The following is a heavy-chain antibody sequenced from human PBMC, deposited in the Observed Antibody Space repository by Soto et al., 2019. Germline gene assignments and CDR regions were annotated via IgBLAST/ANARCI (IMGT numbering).Heavy chain of an antibody. J-gene: IGHJ3*02. Sequence: GGSLRLSCAASGFTFSDYYMSWIRQAPGKGLEWVSYISSSGSTIYYADSVKGRFTISRDNAKNSLYLQMNSLRAEDTAVYYCARDLKGSYYYDSSGYLGAFDIWGQGTMVTVSS. V-gene: IGHV3-11*01. CDR2: ISSSGSTI. CDR1: GFTFSDYY. CDR3: ARDLKGSYYYDSSGYLGAFDI. D-gene: IGHD3-22*01.